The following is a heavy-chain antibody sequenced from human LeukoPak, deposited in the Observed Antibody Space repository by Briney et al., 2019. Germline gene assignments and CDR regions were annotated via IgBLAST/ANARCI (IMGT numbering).Heavy chain of an antibody. CDR2: IYYSGST. Sequence: SETLSLTCTVSGGSISSYYWSWIRQPPGKGLEWIGYIYYSGSTNYNPSLKSRVTISVDTSKNQFSLKLSSVTAADTAVYYCARQRGYSYGASLDYWGQGTLVTVSS. CDR1: GGSISSYY. V-gene: IGHV4-59*08. CDR3: ARQRGYSYGASLDY. J-gene: IGHJ4*02. D-gene: IGHD5-18*01.